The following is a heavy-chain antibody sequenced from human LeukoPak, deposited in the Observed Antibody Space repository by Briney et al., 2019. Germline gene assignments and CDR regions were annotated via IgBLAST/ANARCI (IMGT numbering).Heavy chain of an antibody. CDR1: GGTFSSYA. J-gene: IGHJ6*02. Sequence: SVTVSYKASGGTFSSYAISWVRQAPGQGLEWMGGIIPIFGTANYAQKFQGRVTITADESTSTAYMELSSLRSEDTAVYYCARGDSSSSAFYYYGMDVWGQETTVTVSS. V-gene: IGHV1-69*13. D-gene: IGHD6-6*01. CDR2: IIPIFGTA. CDR3: ARGDSSSSAFYYYGMDV.